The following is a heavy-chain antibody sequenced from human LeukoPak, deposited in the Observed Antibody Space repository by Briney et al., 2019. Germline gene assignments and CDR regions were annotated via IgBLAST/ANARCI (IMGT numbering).Heavy chain of an antibody. CDR2: SKNDGRST. CDR3: ARAGYSSGWYYFDY. V-gene: IGHV3-74*01. D-gene: IGHD6-19*01. CDR1: GFIFSTYG. Sequence: PGESLRLSCAASGFIFSTYGMHWVRQAPGKGLVWVSRSKNDGRSTSYADSVKGRFTISRDSAKNTLFLQMDSPRAEDTAVYYCARAGYSSGWYYFDYWGQGTLVTVSS. J-gene: IGHJ4*02.